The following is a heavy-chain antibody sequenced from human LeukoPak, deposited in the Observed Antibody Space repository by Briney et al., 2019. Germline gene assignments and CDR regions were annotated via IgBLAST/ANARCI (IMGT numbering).Heavy chain of an antibody. Sequence: GASVKVSCKASGYTFTSYDINWVRQATGQGLEWMGWMNPNSGNTGYAQKFQGRVTMTRNTSISTAYMELSSPRSEDTAVYYCARVVTAATDAFDIWGQGTMVTVSS. V-gene: IGHV1-8*01. D-gene: IGHD2-2*01. J-gene: IGHJ3*02. CDR3: ARVVTAATDAFDI. CDR2: MNPNSGNT. CDR1: GYTFTSYD.